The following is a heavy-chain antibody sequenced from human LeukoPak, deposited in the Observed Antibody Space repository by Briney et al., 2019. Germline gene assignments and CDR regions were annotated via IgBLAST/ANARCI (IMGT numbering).Heavy chain of an antibody. CDR2: TSSDLNVK. V-gene: IGHV3-30*03. Sequence: PGGSLRLSCAASGFTFSNSGMHWVRQAPGKGLEWVAVTSSDLNVKLYADSVKGRFTISRDNSRSTLYLQMNSLRPEDTAIYYCAREGYYGSGSPPSLYFDYWGQGTLVTVSS. J-gene: IGHJ4*02. D-gene: IGHD3-10*01. CDR1: GFTFSNSG. CDR3: AREGYYGSGSPPSLYFDY.